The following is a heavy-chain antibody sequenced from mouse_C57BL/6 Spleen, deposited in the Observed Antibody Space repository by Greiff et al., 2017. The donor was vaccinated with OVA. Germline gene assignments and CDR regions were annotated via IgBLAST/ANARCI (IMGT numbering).Heavy chain of an antibody. CDR2: INPNNGGT. CDR1: GYTFTDYN. J-gene: IGHJ2*01. V-gene: IGHV1-22*01. D-gene: IGHD2-4*01. Sequence: VQLQQSGPELVKPGASVKMSCKASGYTFTDYNMHWVKQSHGKSLEWIGYINPNNGGTSYNQKFKGKATLTVNKSSSTAYMELRSLTSEDSAVYYCASTIYYDLDYWGQGTTLTVSS. CDR3: ASTIYYDLDY.